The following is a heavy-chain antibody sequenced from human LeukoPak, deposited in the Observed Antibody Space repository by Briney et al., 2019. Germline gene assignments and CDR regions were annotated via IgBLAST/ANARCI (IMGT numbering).Heavy chain of an antibody. CDR3: SLLLWFGELGSGFDY. CDR1: GFTFSSYG. D-gene: IGHD3-10*01. CDR2: IRYGGSNK. J-gene: IGHJ4*02. V-gene: IGHV3-30*02. Sequence: GGSLRLSCAASGFTFSSYGMHWVRQAPGKGLEWVSVIRYGGSNKYYAVSVKGRFTISRDNSKNTLYLQMNSLRAEDTAVYYCSLLLWFGELGSGFDYWGQGTLVTGSS.